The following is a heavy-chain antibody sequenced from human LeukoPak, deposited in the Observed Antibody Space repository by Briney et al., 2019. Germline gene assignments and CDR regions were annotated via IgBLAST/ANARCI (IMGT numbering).Heavy chain of an antibody. CDR2: INHSGST. J-gene: IGHJ4*02. D-gene: IGHD3-10*01. CDR1: GGSFSGYY. CDR3: ARGRVRGSGSYMGY. V-gene: IGHV4-34*01. Sequence: PSETLSLTCAVYGGSFSGYYWSWIRQPPGKGLEWIGEINHSGSTNYNPSLKSRVTISVDTSKNQFSLKLSSVTAADTAVYYCARGRVRGSGSYMGYWGQGTLDTVSS.